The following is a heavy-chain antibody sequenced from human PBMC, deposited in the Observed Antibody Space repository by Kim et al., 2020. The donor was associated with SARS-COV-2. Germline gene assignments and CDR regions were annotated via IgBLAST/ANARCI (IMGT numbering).Heavy chain of an antibody. Sequence: GGSLRLSCAASGFTFSRRAMSWVRQVPGKGLEWIASVNNNNNPYYADSVKGRITVSRDITKDTLYLQMNSLRADDTALYYCAKDHPSSGWPTFDSWGQGTLVAVSS. CDR2: VNNNNNP. V-gene: IGHV3-23*05. CDR1: GFTFSRRA. J-gene: IGHJ4*02. CDR3: AKDHPSSGWPTFDS. D-gene: IGHD6-19*01.